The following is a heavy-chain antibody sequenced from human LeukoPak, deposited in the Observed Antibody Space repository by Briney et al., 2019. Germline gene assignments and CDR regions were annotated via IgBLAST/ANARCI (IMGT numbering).Heavy chain of an antibody. CDR1: GYTFTSYD. J-gene: IGHJ6*02. CDR2: MNPNSGNT. V-gene: IGHV1-8*01. Sequence: ASVKVSCKASGYTFTSYDINWVRQATGQGLEWMGWMNPNSGNTGYVQRFQGRLTMTRNTSISTAYMELSSLTSEDTAVYYCARAPITFGGVIVDYGLDVWGQGTTVTVSS. D-gene: IGHD3-16*02. CDR3: ARAPITFGGVIVDYGLDV.